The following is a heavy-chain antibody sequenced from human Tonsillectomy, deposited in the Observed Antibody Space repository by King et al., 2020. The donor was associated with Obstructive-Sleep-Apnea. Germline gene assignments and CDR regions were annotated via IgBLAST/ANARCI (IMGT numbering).Heavy chain of an antibody. J-gene: IGHJ2*01. CDR1: GFSLDDYA. V-gene: IGHV3-9*01. Sequence: VQLVESGGGLVQPGRSLRLSCEASGFSLDDYAMHWVRQAPGKGLEWVSGISWNSGSIDYADSVKGRFIISRDNAKNSLHLQMNSLRAEDTALYYCVKDIAYQSYGLFTYFDLWGRGTLVTVSS. CDR3: VKDIAYQSYGLFTYFDL. D-gene: IGHD5-18*01. CDR2: ISWNSGSI.